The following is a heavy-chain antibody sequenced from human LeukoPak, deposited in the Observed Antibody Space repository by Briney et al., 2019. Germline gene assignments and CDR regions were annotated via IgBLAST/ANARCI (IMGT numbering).Heavy chain of an antibody. CDR2: IYSGGST. J-gene: IGHJ3*02. V-gene: IGHV3-66*01. CDR1: GFTVSSNY. D-gene: IGHD4-17*01. Sequence: GGSLRLSCAASGFTVSSNYMSWVRQAPGKGLEWVSVIYSGGSTYYADSVKGRFTISRDNSKNTLYLQMNSLRAEDTAVYYCARWETYGDYDVCDAFDIWGQGTMVTVSS. CDR3: ARWETYGDYDVCDAFDI.